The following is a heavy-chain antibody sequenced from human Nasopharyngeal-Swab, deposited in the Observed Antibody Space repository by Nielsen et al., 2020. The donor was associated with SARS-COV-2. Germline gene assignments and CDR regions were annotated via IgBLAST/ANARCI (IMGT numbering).Heavy chain of an antibody. CDR2: IPTDDNPT. V-gene: IGHV3-74*01. D-gene: IGHD1-14*01. CDR3: TRDLNHKIDY. J-gene: IGHJ4*02. Sequence: GESLKISCAASGFSFSNYAMHWVRQVPGEGLVWVSRIPTDDNPTTYADSVKGRLTISRDDARNTLYLQMNSLRAEDTALYYCTRDLNHKIDYWGQGTLVTVSS. CDR1: GFSFSNYA.